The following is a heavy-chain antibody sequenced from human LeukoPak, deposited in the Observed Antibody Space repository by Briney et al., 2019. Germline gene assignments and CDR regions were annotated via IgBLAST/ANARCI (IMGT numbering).Heavy chain of an antibody. V-gene: IGHV3-15*07. J-gene: IGHJ4*02. CDR2: IKSKTGGETT. Sequence: GGSLRLSCAASGFSFSNAWMNWVRQTPGKGLEWVGRIKSKTGGETTDYAAPVKGRFIMSRDELENTLYLQMNSLKTEDTAVYYCAKYQSSGARYYFDYWGQGILVTVSS. CDR1: GFSFSNAW. CDR3: AKYQSSGARYYFDY. D-gene: IGHD6-25*01.